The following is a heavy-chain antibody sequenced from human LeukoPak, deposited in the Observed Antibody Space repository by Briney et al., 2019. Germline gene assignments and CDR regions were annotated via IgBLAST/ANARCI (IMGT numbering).Heavy chain of an antibody. D-gene: IGHD3-22*01. CDR3: ASYYDSSGPVDY. CDR2: ISGSGGTI. J-gene: IGHJ4*02. CDR1: GFTFSSYA. V-gene: IGHV3-23*01. Sequence: PGGSLRLSCAASGFTFSSYAMSWVRQAPGKGLEWVSAISGSGGTIYYADSVKGRFTISRDNAKNSLYLQMNSLRAEDTAVYYCASYYDSSGPVDYWGQGTLVTVSS.